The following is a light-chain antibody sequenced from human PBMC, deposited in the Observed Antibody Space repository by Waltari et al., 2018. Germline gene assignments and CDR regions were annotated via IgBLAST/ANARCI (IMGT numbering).Light chain of an antibody. CDR3: QQSYSVPFT. V-gene: IGKV1-39*01. CDR1: ENIMTY. J-gene: IGKJ3*01. Sequence: DIWMAQSPSPLSASLGDRVTVSCRASENIMTYLNWYQHKPGSVPKLLISSASKLQGGVPSRFSGSGSGTDFTLTISGLQPVDFATYYCQQSYSVPFTFGPGTSVDLK. CDR2: SAS.